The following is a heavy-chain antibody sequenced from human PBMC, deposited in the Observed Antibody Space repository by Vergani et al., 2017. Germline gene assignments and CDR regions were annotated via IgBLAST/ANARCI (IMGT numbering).Heavy chain of an antibody. J-gene: IGHJ4*02. D-gene: IGHD5-18*01. V-gene: IGHV4-34*01. CDR3: ARGGYSYGYSPGYYFDY. Sequence: QVQLPQWGAGLLKPSETLSLTCAVYGGSFSGYYWSWIRQPPGKGLEWIGEINHSGSTNYNPSLKSRVTISVDTSKNQFSLKLSSVTAADTAVYYCARGGYSYGYSPGYYFDYWGQGTLVTVSS. CDR1: GGSFSGYY. CDR2: INHSGST.